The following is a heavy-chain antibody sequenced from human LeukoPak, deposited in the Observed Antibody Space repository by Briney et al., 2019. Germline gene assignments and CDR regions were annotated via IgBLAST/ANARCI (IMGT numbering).Heavy chain of an antibody. D-gene: IGHD2-8*02. CDR3: ARDPGGVVYFDY. V-gene: IGHV3-33*01. CDR1: GFTFSNYD. CDR2: IWYDGSNK. J-gene: IGHJ4*02. Sequence: GGSLRLSCAVSGFTFSNYDMHWVRQAPGKGLEWVAVIWYDGSNKYYADSVKGRFTISRDNSKNTLYLQMNTLRAEDTAVYYCARDPGGVVYFDYRGQGTLVTVSS.